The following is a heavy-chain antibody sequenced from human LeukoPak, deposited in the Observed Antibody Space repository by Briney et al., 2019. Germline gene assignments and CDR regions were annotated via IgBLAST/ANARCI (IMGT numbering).Heavy chain of an antibody. CDR1: GGSVSSGSYY. D-gene: IGHD3-3*01. J-gene: IGHJ6*02. CDR3: ARDRQTLRFLEWLPRTYYYYYGMDV. V-gene: IGHV4-61*01. CDR2: IYYSGST. Sequence: SETLSLTCTVSGGSVSSGSYYWSWIRQPPGKGLEWIRYIYYSGSTNYNPSLKSRVTISVDTSKNQFSLKLSSVTAADTAVYYCARDRQTLRFLEWLPRTYYYYYGMDVWGQGTTVTVSS.